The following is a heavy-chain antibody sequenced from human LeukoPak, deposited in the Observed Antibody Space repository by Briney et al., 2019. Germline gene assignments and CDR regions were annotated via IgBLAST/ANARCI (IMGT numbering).Heavy chain of an antibody. Sequence: ASVKVSCKASGYTFSTYGVSWVRQAPEQGLEWMGWISAYNSYTRYVEKFQGRVTITADESTSTAYMELSSLRSEDTAVYYCAATYYYDSSGYSYWGQGTLVTVSS. J-gene: IGHJ4*02. D-gene: IGHD3-22*01. CDR3: AATYYYDSSGYSY. CDR1: GYTFSTYG. CDR2: ISAYNSYT. V-gene: IGHV1-18*01.